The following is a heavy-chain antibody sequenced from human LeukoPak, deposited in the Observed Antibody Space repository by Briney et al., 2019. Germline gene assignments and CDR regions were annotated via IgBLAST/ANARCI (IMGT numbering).Heavy chain of an antibody. J-gene: IGHJ6*03. V-gene: IGHV4-39*07. D-gene: IGHD2-2*01. Sequence: SETLSLTCTVSGDSISSSSSYWGWIRQPPGEGLEWIGSIYYSGSTNYNPSLKSRVTISVDTSKNQFSLKLSSVTAADTAVYHCARGRTGYQLLPTKKNYDYYYMDVWGKGTTVTVSS. CDR2: IYYSGST. CDR1: GDSISSSSSY. CDR3: ARGRTGYQLLPTKKNYDYYYMDV.